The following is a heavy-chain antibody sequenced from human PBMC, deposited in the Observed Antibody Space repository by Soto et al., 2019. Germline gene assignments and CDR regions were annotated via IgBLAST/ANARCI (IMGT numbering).Heavy chain of an antibody. Sequence: QVQLQESGPGLVEPSETLSLTCTVSGASISSYFWTWIRQPAGKGLDWIGRISTSGTTNYNPSLKSRVTMSVDTSKNRFSLNLSSVTAADTAVYYCAREAGPDRWFDPWGQGTLVTVSS. J-gene: IGHJ5*02. V-gene: IGHV4-4*07. D-gene: IGHD6-19*01. CDR3: AREAGPDRWFDP. CDR2: ISTSGTT. CDR1: GASISSYF.